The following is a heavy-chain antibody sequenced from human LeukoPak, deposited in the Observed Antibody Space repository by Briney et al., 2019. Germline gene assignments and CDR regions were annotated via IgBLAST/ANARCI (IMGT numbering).Heavy chain of an antibody. V-gene: IGHV3-11*04. CDR1: GFTFSDYY. Sequence: GGSLRLSCAASGFTFSDYYMSWIRQAPGEGLEWVSYISSSGSTIYYADSVKGRFTISRDNAKNSLYLQMNSLRAEDTAVYYCARRTFGVVKAYYHYYMDVWGKGTTVTVSS. CDR3: ARRTFGVVKAYYHYYMDV. D-gene: IGHD3-3*01. J-gene: IGHJ6*03. CDR2: ISSSGSTI.